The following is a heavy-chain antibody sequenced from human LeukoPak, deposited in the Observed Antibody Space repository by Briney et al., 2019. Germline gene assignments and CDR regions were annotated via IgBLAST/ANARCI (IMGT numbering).Heavy chain of an antibody. D-gene: IGHD3-22*01. CDR1: GFTFSSYS. V-gene: IGHV3-21*01. CDR3: ARDRYYHDTSGYYPGYLFDY. CDR2: IGSFSYI. J-gene: IGHJ4*02. Sequence: GGSLRLSCAASGFTFSSYSVNWVRQAPGKGLEWVSSIGSFSYIYYADSVTGRFTISRDNAKNSLYLQMNSLRAEDTAVYYCARDRYYHDTSGYYPGYLFDYWGQGTLVTVSS.